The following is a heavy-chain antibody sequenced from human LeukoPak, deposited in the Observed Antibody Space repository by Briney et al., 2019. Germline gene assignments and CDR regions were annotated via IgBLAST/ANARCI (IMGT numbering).Heavy chain of an antibody. D-gene: IGHD6-13*01. CDR2: IYYSGST. CDR1: GGSISSYY. J-gene: IGHJ4*02. Sequence: SETLSLTCTVSGGSISSYYWSWIRQPPGKGLEWIGYIYYSGSTNYNPSLKSRVTISVDTSKNQFSLKLSSVTAADTAVYYCARVGYSSSWHPLDYWGQGTLVTVSS. V-gene: IGHV4-59*01. CDR3: ARVGYSSSWHPLDY.